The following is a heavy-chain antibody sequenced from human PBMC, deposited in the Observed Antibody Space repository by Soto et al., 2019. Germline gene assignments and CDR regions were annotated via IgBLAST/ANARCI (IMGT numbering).Heavy chain of an antibody. Sequence: PVGSLRLSCAPPVFTFDNFAMSLVRHTPGRGLEWVSAISGGGGGTYYADSVKGRFIISRDNSKNTVYLQVNGLRPDDAAVYYCAKDVHYDSSGGLDHWGQGTLVTAPQ. V-gene: IGHV3-23*01. CDR3: AKDVHYDSSGGLDH. CDR1: VFTFDNFA. J-gene: IGHJ4*02. CDR2: ISGGGGGT. D-gene: IGHD3-22*01.